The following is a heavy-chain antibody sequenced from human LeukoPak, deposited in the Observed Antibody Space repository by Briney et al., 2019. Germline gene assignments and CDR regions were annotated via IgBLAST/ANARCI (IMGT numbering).Heavy chain of an antibody. Sequence: SVKFSCKASGGTFSSYAISWVRQAPGQGLEWMGGIIPIFGTANYAQKFQGRVTITADESTSTAYMELSSLRPEDTAVYYCARPPSASQHYYYGMDVWGQGTTVTVSS. CDR1: GGTFSSYA. CDR3: ARPPSASQHYYYGMDV. D-gene: IGHD6-6*01. J-gene: IGHJ6*02. V-gene: IGHV1-69*13. CDR2: IIPIFGTA.